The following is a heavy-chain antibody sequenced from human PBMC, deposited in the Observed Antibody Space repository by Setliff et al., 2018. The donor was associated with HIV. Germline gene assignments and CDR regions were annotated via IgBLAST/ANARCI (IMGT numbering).Heavy chain of an antibody. V-gene: IGHV4-4*02. D-gene: IGHD6-6*01. J-gene: IGHJ3*02. CDR2: IYHSGST. Sequence: SASLSLTCAVSGGSFSNSNWWNWVRQPAGKGLGWIGEIYHSGSTNYNPSLKSRVSISLDKSKRQFSLKLSSVTAADTAVYYCARGQPRSAFDIWGQGTMVTVSS. CDR3: ARGQPRSAFDI. CDR1: GGSFSNSNW.